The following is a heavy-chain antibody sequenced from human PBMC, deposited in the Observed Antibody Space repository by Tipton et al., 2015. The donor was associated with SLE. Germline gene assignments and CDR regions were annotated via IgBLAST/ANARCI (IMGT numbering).Heavy chain of an antibody. Sequence: GSLRLSCAASGFTFSDYAMTWVRQAPGKGLEWISGISGGAINTYYADSVKGRFSISRDNSNNTLYLQMDSLTADDTAVYYCAKSRHQWRGYLDYWGQGTVVTVSS. CDR1: GFTFSDYA. D-gene: IGHD6-19*01. CDR2: ISGGAINT. J-gene: IGHJ4*02. V-gene: IGHV3-23*01. CDR3: AKSRHQWRGYLDY.